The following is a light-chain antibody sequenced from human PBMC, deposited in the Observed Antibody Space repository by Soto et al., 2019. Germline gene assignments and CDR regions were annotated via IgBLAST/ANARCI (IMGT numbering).Light chain of an antibody. CDR2: DAS. J-gene: IGKJ4*01. Sequence: EIVLTQSPATLSLSPGERATLSCRASQSVNNYLAWYQQKPGQAPRLLIYDASSRATAIPSRFSGSGSGTDFTLTISSLEPEDFATYYCHQRSNWPLTFGGGTKVEIK. V-gene: IGKV3-11*01. CDR1: QSVNNY. CDR3: HQRSNWPLT.